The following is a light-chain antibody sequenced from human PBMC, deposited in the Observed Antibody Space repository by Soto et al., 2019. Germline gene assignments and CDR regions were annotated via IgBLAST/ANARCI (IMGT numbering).Light chain of an antibody. CDR1: HSLLFSSNKKNY. V-gene: IGKV4-1*01. CDR2: WAS. J-gene: IGKJ4*01. CDR3: QQFYSSPLT. Sequence: DIVMTQSPASLAVSLGDMATINFNSIHSLLFSSNKKNYLAWYQQRPGQPPKLLIYWASSRESGVPDRFTGSGSGTDFTLSISSLQAEDVAVYYCQQFYSSPLTFGGGTKVDIK.